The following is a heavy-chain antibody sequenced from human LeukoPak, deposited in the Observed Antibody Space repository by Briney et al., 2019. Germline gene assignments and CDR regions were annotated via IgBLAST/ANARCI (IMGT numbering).Heavy chain of an antibody. CDR2: ISWDGGST. CDR3: AKAARTFTPPPNWFDP. D-gene: IGHD5-18*01. Sequence: GGSLRLSCAASGFTFDDYAMHWVRQAPGKGLEWVSLISWDGGSTYYADSVKGRFTISRDNSKNTLYLQMNSLRAEDTAVYYCAKAARTFTPPPNWFDPWGQGTLVTVSS. CDR1: GFTFDDYA. V-gene: IGHV3-43D*03. J-gene: IGHJ5*02.